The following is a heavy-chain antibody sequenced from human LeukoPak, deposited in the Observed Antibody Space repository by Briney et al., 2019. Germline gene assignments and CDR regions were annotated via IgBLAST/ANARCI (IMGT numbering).Heavy chain of an antibody. D-gene: IGHD1-26*01. Sequence: GGSLRLSCTVSGFTFDDYAMHWVRHTPGKGLEWVAGITWNRDNIGYGDSVKGRFTISRDNAKNTLYLQMNSLRAEDTAVYYCARGATYAYYQDYWGQGTLVTVSS. J-gene: IGHJ4*02. CDR2: ITWNRDNI. CDR3: ARGATYAYYQDY. CDR1: GFTFDDYA. V-gene: IGHV3-9*01.